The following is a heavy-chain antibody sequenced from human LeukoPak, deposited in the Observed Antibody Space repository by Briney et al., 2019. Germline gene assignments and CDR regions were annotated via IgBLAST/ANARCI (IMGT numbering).Heavy chain of an antibody. Sequence: ASVKVSCMASGYTFTSYGISWVRQAPGQGLEWMGWISAYNGNTNYAQKLQGRVTMTTDTSTSTAYMELRSLRSADTAVYYCAIGYCSGGSCYFDYWGQGTLVAVSS. J-gene: IGHJ4*02. CDR3: AIGYCSGGSCYFDY. CDR2: ISAYNGNT. V-gene: IGHV1-18*01. D-gene: IGHD2-15*01. CDR1: GYTFTSYG.